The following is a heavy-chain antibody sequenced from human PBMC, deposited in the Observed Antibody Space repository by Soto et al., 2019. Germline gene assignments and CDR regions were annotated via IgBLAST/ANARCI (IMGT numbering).Heavy chain of an antibody. CDR3: AKEEAYYDFWSGYLGGYYYYYGMDV. CDR1: GFTFSSYG. J-gene: IGHJ6*02. V-gene: IGHV3-30*18. CDR2: ISYDGSNK. Sequence: PGGSLRLSCAASGFTFSSYGMHWVRQAPGKGLEWVAVISYDGSNKYYADSVKGRFTISRDNSKNTLYLQMNSLRAEDTAVYYCAKEEAYYDFWSGYLGGYYYYYGMDVWGQGTTVTAP. D-gene: IGHD3-3*01.